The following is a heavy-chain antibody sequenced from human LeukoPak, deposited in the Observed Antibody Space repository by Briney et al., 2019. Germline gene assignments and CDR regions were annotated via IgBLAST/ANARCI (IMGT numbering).Heavy chain of an antibody. Sequence: GGSLRLSCAASGFTFRSYAMSWVRQAPGKGLEWVSAISGSGGSTYYADSVKGRFTISRDNSKNTLYLQMNSLRAEDTAVYYCAKGIDVLYYDSSGYRTAYYFDYWGQGTLVTVSS. V-gene: IGHV3-23*01. CDR1: GFTFRSYA. CDR2: ISGSGGST. D-gene: IGHD3-22*01. J-gene: IGHJ4*02. CDR3: AKGIDVLYYDSSGYRTAYYFDY.